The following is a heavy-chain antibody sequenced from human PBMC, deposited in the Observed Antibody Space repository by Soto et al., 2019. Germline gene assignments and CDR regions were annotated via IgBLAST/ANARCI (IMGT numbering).Heavy chain of an antibody. D-gene: IGHD6-19*01. CDR3: ARGLSSGWFDY. Sequence: EVQLVESGRGLVKPGGSLRVSCAASGFTFSDYSMNWVRQAPGKGLEWVSSISSTSKYIYYADSVKGRFTISRDNAKKSLYLQMNSLRAEDTAVYYCARGLSSGWFDYLGQGTLVTVSA. V-gene: IGHV3-21*01. J-gene: IGHJ5*01. CDR2: ISSTSKYI. CDR1: GFTFSDYS.